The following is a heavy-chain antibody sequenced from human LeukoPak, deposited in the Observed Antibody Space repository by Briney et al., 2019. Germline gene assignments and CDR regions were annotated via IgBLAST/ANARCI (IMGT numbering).Heavy chain of an antibody. V-gene: IGHV1-2*04. CDR1: GYTFTGYY. CDR2: INPNSGGT. CDR3: ARDSDDYGDYTLDY. J-gene: IGHJ4*02. Sequence: ASVTVSCKASGYTFTGYYMHWVRQAPGQGLEGMGWINPNSGGTNYAQKFQGWVTMTRDTSISTAYMELSRLRSDDTAVYYCARDSDDYGDYTLDYWGQGTLVTVSS. D-gene: IGHD4-17*01.